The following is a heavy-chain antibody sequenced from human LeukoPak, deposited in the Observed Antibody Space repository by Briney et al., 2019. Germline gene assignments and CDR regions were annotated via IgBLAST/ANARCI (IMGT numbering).Heavy chain of an antibody. CDR2: IYTDGRT. D-gene: IGHD3-10*01. V-gene: IGHV3-66*01. CDR1: GFTVSSNY. J-gene: IGHJ4*02. Sequence: GGSLRLSCAASGFTVSSNYMSWVRQTPGQGRLEWVSVIYTDGRTFYTGSVTGRFTISRDNSKNTLYLQMNSLRAEDTAVYYCARGQIYGTGSYFFDHWGQGTLVTVSS. CDR3: ARGQIYGTGSYFFDH.